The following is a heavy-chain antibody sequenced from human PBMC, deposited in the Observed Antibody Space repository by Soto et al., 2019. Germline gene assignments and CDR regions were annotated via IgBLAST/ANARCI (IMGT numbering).Heavy chain of an antibody. CDR3: TTDRWPWDYHDSSAHTGAWFDP. J-gene: IGHJ5*02. CDR2: IKSKTDGGTT. V-gene: IGHV3-15*01. Sequence: GGSLRLSCAASGFTFSNAWMSWVRQAPGKGLEWVGRIKSKTDGGTTDYAAPVKGRFTISRDDSKNTLYLQMNSLKTEDTAVYYGTTDRWPWDYHDSSAHTGAWFDPWGQGTLVTVSS. D-gene: IGHD3-22*01. CDR1: GFTFSNAW.